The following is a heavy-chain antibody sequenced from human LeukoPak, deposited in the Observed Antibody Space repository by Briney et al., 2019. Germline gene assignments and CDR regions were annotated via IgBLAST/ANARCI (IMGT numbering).Heavy chain of an antibody. V-gene: IGHV1-8*01. CDR3: ARGLVRPWRCWFDP. Sequence: ASVTVSCKASGYTFTSYDINWVRQATGQGLEWMGWMNPNSGNTGYAQKFQGRVTMTRNTSISTAYMELSSLRSEDTAVYYCARGLVRPWRCWFDPWGQGTLVTVSS. CDR2: MNPNSGNT. J-gene: IGHJ5*02. CDR1: GYTFTSYD.